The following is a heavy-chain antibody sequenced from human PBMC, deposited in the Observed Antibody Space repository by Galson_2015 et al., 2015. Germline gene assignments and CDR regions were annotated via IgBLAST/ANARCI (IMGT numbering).Heavy chain of an antibody. CDR2: ITASGGSP. D-gene: IGHD3-22*01. V-gene: IGHV3-23*01. Sequence: SLRLSCAASGFAFSSYAMSWVRQAPGKGLEWVSLITASGGSPYYADSVKRRFTTSRDNSKNTLYLQINSLRAEDTAMYYCAKGVGSDFYYANDYWGQGTLVTVSS. J-gene: IGHJ4*02. CDR1: GFAFSSYA. CDR3: AKGVGSDFYYANDY.